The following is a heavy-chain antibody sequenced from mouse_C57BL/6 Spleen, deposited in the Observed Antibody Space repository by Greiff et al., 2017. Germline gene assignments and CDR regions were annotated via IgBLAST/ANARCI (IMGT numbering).Heavy chain of an antibody. V-gene: IGHV5-17*01. Sequence: EVKVVESGGGLVKPGGSLKLSCAASGFTFSDYGMHWVRQAPEKGLEWVAYISSGSSTIYYADTVKGRFTISRDNAKNTLFLQMTSLRSEDTAMYYCARLYYGSSLYAMDYWGQGTSVTVSS. CDR2: ISSGSSTI. CDR3: ARLYYGSSLYAMDY. D-gene: IGHD1-1*01. J-gene: IGHJ4*01. CDR1: GFTFSDYG.